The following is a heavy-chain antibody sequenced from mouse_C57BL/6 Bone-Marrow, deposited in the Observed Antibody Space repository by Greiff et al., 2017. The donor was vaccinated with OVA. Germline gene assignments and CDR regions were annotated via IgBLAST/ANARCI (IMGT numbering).Heavy chain of an antibody. CDR1: GFSFNTYA. J-gene: IGHJ4*01. Sequence: EVKLQESGGGLVQPKGSLKLSCAASGFSFNTYAMNWVRQAPGKGLEWVARIRSKSNNYATYYADSVKDRFTISRDDSESMLYLQMNNLKTEETAMYYCVGRCIYYYGSSYGDYAMDYWGQGTSVTVSS. CDR2: IRSKSNNYAT. D-gene: IGHD1-1*01. CDR3: VGRCIYYYGSSYGDYAMDY. V-gene: IGHV10-1*01.